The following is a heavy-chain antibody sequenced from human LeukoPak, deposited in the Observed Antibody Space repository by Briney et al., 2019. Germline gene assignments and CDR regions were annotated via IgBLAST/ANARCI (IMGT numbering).Heavy chain of an antibody. CDR1: GGSISSSSYY. CDR3: ARYYYGSGSLSFDY. J-gene: IGHJ4*02. D-gene: IGHD3-10*01. V-gene: IGHV4-39*01. Sequence: SETLSLTCTVSGGSISSSSYYWRWLRQPPGKGLEWLGSIYYSGSTYYNPSLKSRVTISVDPSKNQSSLKLSSVTAADTAVYYCARYYYGSGSLSFDYWGQGTLVTVSS. CDR2: IYYSGST.